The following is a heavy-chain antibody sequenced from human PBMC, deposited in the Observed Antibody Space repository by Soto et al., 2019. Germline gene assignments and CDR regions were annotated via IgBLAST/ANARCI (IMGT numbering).Heavy chain of an antibody. V-gene: IGHV3-30*18. CDR1: GFTFSSYG. CDR2: ISYDGSNK. Sequence: PGGPLRLSCAASGFTFSSYGMHWVSKAPGKGLEWVAVISYDGSNKYYADSVKGRFTISRDNSKNTLYLQMNSLRAEDTAVYYCAKDRGYDFWSLTLDYWGQGTLVTVSS. J-gene: IGHJ4*02. D-gene: IGHD3-3*01. CDR3: AKDRGYDFWSLTLDY.